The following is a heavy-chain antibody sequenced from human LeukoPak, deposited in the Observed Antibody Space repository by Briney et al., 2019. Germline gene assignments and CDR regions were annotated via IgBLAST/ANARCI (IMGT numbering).Heavy chain of an antibody. CDR3: ARGGQYYYGSGMGYFDY. Sequence: SETLSLTCTVSGGSISSGSYYWSWIRQPAGKGLEWIGRIYTSGSTNYNPSLKSRVTMSVDTSKNQFSLKLSSVTAADTAVYYCARGGQYYYGSGMGYFDYWGQGTLVTVSS. V-gene: IGHV4-61*02. CDR1: GGSISSGSYY. J-gene: IGHJ4*02. D-gene: IGHD3-10*01. CDR2: IYTSGST.